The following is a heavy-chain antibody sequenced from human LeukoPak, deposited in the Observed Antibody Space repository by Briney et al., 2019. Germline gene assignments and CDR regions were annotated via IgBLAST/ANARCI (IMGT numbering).Heavy chain of an antibody. J-gene: IGHJ4*02. D-gene: IGHD3-3*01. CDR2: IYYSGST. V-gene: IGHV4-59*01. Sequence: SETLSLTCTVSGGSISSYYWSWIRQPPGKGLEWIGYIYYSGSTNYNPSLKSRVTISVDTSKNQFSLKLSSVTAADTAVYYCARVPYPYCDFWSGYYTCYFDYWGQGTLVTVSS. CDR3: ARVPYPYCDFWSGYYTCYFDY. CDR1: GGSISSYY.